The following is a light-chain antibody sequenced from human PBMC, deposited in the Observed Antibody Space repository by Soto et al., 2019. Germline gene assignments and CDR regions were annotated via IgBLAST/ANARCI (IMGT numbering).Light chain of an antibody. J-gene: IGKJ5*01. V-gene: IGKV3-20*01. Sequence: EIVLTQSPGTLSSSPGERATLSCRASQSVGTSNLAWYQQRPGQAPRLLIYGASRRATGIPDRFSGSGSGTDFTLTISRVEPEDFAVYYCQQYVNSPITFGQGTRLEIK. CDR2: GAS. CDR3: QQYVNSPIT. CDR1: QSVGTSN.